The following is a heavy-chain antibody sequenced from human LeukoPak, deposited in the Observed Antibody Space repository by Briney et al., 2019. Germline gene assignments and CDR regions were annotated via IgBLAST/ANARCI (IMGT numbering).Heavy chain of an antibody. Sequence: ASVKVSCKASGYTFTSYDINWVRQATGQGLEWMGWMNPNSGNTGYAQKFQGRVTITRNTSISTAYMELSSLRSEDTAVYYCARATYYYDSSGYPHDAFDIWGRGTMVTVPS. CDR3: ARATYYYDSSGYPHDAFDI. D-gene: IGHD3-22*01. CDR1: GYTFTSYD. V-gene: IGHV1-8*03. CDR2: MNPNSGNT. J-gene: IGHJ3*02.